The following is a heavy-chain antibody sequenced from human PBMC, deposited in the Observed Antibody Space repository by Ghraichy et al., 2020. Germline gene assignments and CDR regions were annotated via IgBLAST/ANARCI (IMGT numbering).Heavy chain of an antibody. CDR1: GFTFSSFE. Sequence: GGSLRLSCAASGFTFSSFEMNWVRQAPGGGLEWVSYIGTCCSTIYQADSVKGRFTISRDNAKNSLYLQMNGLRAEDTAVYYCAKGGYCSGSTCYYMNAFDVWGQGTMVTVSS. V-gene: IGHV3-48*03. CDR3: AKGGYCSGSTCYYMNAFDV. D-gene: IGHD2-15*01. CDR2: IGTCCSTI. J-gene: IGHJ3*01.